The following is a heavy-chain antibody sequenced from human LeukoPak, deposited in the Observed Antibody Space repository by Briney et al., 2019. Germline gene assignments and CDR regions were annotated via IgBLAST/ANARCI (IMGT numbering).Heavy chain of an antibody. Sequence: GASVKVSCKVSGHTLTELSMHWVRQAPGKGLEWMGGFDPEDGETIYAQKFQGRVTMTEDASTDTAYMELSSLRSEDTAVYYCATDLDCSSTSCSYYYYGMDVWGQGTTVTVSS. J-gene: IGHJ6*02. V-gene: IGHV1-24*01. CDR2: FDPEDGET. CDR3: ATDLDCSSTSCSYYYYGMDV. D-gene: IGHD2-2*01. CDR1: GHTLTELS.